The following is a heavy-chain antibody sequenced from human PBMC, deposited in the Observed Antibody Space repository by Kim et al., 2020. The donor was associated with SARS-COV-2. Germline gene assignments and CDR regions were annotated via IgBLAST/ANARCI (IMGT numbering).Heavy chain of an antibody. CDR2: IIPIFGTA. V-gene: IGHV1-69*13. D-gene: IGHD5-12*01. CDR3: ARGGYSGYDYYYYYGMDV. Sequence: SVKVSCKASGGTFSSYAISWVRQAPGQGLEWMGGIIPIFGTANYAQKFQGRVTITADESTSTAYMELSSLRSEDTAVYYCARGGYSGYDYYYYYGMDVWGQGTTVTVSS. J-gene: IGHJ6*02. CDR1: GGTFSSYA.